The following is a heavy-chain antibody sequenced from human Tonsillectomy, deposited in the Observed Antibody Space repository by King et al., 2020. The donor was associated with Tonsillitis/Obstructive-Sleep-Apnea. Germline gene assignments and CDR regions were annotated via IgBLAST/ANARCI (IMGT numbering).Heavy chain of an antibody. Sequence: TLKESGPVLVKPTETLTLTCTVSGFSLSNARMGVSCIRQPPGKALEWLAHIFSNDEKSYSTSLKSRLTISQDTSKSQVVLTMTNMDPVDTATYYCARITDPSGSPSYYYYGMDVWGQGTTVTVSS. J-gene: IGHJ6*02. CDR1: GFSLSNARMG. V-gene: IGHV2-26*01. D-gene: IGHD1-26*01. CDR2: IFSNDEK. CDR3: ARITDPSGSPSYYYYGMDV.